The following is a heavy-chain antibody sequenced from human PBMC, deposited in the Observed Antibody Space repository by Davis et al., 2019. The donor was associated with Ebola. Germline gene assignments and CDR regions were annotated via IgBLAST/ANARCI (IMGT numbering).Heavy chain of an antibody. J-gene: IGHJ4*02. D-gene: IGHD3-22*01. CDR2: IWYDGSNK. V-gene: IGHV3-30*19. CDR3: ARVGYYYDSSGYWYYFDY. CDR1: GFTFSSYG. Sequence: GESLKISCAASGFTFSSYGMHWVRQAPGKGLEWVAVIWYDGSNKYYADSVKGRFTISRDNSKNTLYLQMNSLRAEDTAVYYCARVGYYYDSSGYWYYFDYWGQGTLVTVSS.